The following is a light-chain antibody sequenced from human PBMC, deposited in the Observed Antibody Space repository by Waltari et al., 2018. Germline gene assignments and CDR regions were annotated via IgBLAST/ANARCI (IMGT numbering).Light chain of an antibody. CDR2: EVS. J-gene: IGLJ2*01. CDR1: SSYIDGSNY. CDR3: RSYGGSNTVL. V-gene: IGLV2-11*01. Sequence: QSALTPPRSVSGSPGHSLTHSCPGISSYIDGSNYVSWYHQHPGTAPKLMSHEVSKRPSGVSDRFSGSKSGYTASLTISGRQAEDEADYYCRSYGGSNTVLFGGGTRLTVL.